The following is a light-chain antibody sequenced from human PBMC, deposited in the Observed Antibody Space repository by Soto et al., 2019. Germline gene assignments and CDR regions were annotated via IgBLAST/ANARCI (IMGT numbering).Light chain of an antibody. J-gene: IGLJ1*01. CDR3: TSYAGSNNVCV. CDR2: DVF. CDR1: SSDIGGYNY. V-gene: IGLV2-8*01. Sequence: QSALTQPPSASGSRGQSVTISCSGTSSDIGGYNYVSWYQQHPGKAPKLMIYDVFKRPSGVPDRFSGSKSGNTASLTVSGLQAEDEADYYCTSYAGSNNVCVFGTGTKLTVL.